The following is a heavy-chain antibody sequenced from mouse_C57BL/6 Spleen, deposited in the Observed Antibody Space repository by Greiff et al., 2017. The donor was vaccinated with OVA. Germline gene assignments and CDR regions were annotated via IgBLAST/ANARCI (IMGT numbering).Heavy chain of an antibody. CDR2: IDPETGGT. Sequence: QLQQSGAELVRPGASVTLSCKASGYTFTDYEMHWVKQTPVHGLEWIGAIDPETGGTAYNQKFKGKAILTADKSSSTAYMELRSLTSEDSAVYYCTNYGNYVPFAYWGQGTLVTVSA. V-gene: IGHV1-15*01. CDR1: GYTFTDYE. D-gene: IGHD2-1*01. J-gene: IGHJ3*01. CDR3: TNYGNYVPFAY.